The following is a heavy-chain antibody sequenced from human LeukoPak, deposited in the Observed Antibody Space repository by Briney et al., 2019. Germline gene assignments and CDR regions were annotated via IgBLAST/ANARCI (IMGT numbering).Heavy chain of an antibody. V-gene: IGHV4-34*01. D-gene: IGHD6-19*01. CDR2: INHSGST. Sequence: PSETLSLTCAVYGGSFSGYYWSWIRQPPGKGLEWIGEINHSGSTNYNPSLKSRVTISVDTSKNQFSLKLSSVTAADTAVYYCARGKSSGWYSGARFYPWGQGTLVTVSP. CDR3: ARGKSSGWYSGARFYP. J-gene: IGHJ5*02. CDR1: GGSFSGYY.